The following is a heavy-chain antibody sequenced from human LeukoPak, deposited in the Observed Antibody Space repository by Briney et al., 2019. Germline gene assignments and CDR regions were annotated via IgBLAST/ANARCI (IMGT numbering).Heavy chain of an antibody. D-gene: IGHD6-6*01. J-gene: IGHJ6*03. CDR2: IIPIFGTA. CDR3: ARALRIAARPEYYYYMDV. V-gene: IGHV1-69*05. Sequence: SVKVSCKASGGTFSSYAISCVRQAPGQGLEWMGGIIPIFGTANYAQKFQGRVTITTDESTGTAYMELSSLRSEDTAVYYCARALRIAARPEYYYYMDVWGKGTTVTVSS. CDR1: GGTFSSYA.